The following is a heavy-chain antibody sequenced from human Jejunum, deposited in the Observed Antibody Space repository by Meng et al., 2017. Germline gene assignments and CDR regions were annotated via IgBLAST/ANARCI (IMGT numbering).Heavy chain of an antibody. D-gene: IGHD6-19*01. Sequence: GGSLRLSCAASGFIFRNYDMHWVRQAPGKGLEWVSAISGSGGSTYYADSVKGRFTISRDNSKNTLYLQMNSLRAEDTAVYYCAKDCRYSSGWYWGFWGQGTLVTVSS. V-gene: IGHV3-23*01. CDR3: AKDCRYSSGWYWGF. CDR2: ISGSGGST. J-gene: IGHJ4*02. CDR1: GFIFRNYD.